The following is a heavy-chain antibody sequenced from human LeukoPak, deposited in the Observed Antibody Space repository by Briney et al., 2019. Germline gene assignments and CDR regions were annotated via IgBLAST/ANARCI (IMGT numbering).Heavy chain of an antibody. V-gene: IGHV7-4-1*02. J-gene: IGHJ5*02. CDR3: ARDRIRIAAAGHAGFDP. CDR1: GYTFTSYA. D-gene: IGHD6-13*01. Sequence: ASVKVSCKASGYTFTSYAMNWVRQAPGQGLEWMGWINTNTGNPTYAQGFTGRFVFSLDTSVSTAYLQMSSLKAEDTAVYYCARDRIRIAAAGHAGFDPWGQGTLVTVSS. CDR2: INTNTGNP.